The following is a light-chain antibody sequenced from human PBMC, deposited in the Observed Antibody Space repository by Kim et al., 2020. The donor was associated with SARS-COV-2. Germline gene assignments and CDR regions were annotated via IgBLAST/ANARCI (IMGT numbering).Light chain of an antibody. CDR3: QQRYNWPLT. CDR2: DAS. CDR1: QSVSSD. Sequence: LPPGERATLSCRTSQSVSSDFAWYQQKPGQAPRLLIYDASNRATGIPARFSGSGSGTDFTLTISSLEPEDFAVYYCQQRYNWPLTFGGGTKVDIK. V-gene: IGKV3-11*01. J-gene: IGKJ4*01.